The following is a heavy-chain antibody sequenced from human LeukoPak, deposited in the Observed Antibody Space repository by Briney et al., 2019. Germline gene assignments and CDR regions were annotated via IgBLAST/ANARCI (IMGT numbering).Heavy chain of an antibody. CDR3: ARESGSLTKVTYYGLDI. CDR1: GFSVDYNY. Sequence: GGSLRLSCAASGFSVDYNYMTGVRQAPGRGLEWVASIDDTGTHYAASVKGRFDISRDISKNTVSLHLNNVRADDTGLYFCARESGSLTKVTYYGLDIWGPGTTVAVTS. CDR2: IDDTGT. V-gene: IGHV3-66*01. J-gene: IGHJ6*02. D-gene: IGHD3-3*01.